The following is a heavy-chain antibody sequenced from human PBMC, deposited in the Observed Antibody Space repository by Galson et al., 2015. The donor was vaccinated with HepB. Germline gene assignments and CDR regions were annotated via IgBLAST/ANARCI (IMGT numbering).Heavy chain of an antibody. CDR1: GFTFSSYW. V-gene: IGHV4-30-4*07. CDR2: IYYSGST. D-gene: IGHD3-22*01. CDR3: ASNYDSSGYYGRHDAFDI. J-gene: IGHJ3*02. Sequence: LRLSCAASGFTFSSYWMSWVRQPPGKGLEWIGYIYYSGSTYYNPSLKSRVTISVDTSKNQFSLKLSSVTAADTAVYYCASNYDSSGYYGRHDAFDIWGQGTMVTVSS.